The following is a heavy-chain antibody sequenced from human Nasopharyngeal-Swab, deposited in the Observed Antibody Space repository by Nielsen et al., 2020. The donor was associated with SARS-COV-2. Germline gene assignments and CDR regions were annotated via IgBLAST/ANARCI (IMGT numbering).Heavy chain of an antibody. J-gene: IGHJ6*04. V-gene: IGHV1-3*01. CDR2: RNAGNGKT. D-gene: IGHD3-3*01. CDR3: ARDRGITIFGVVISGMDV. Sequence: ASVNVSCKASGYTFHSYAMHWVRQAPGQRLEWMGWRNAGNGKTKYSQKFQGRVTITRDTSASTAYMGLSSLRSEDTAVYYCARDRGITIFGVVISGMDVWGKGTTVTVSS. CDR1: GYTFHSYA.